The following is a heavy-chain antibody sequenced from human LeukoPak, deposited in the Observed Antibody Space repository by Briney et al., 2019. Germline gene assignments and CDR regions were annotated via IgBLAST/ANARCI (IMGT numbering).Heavy chain of an antibody. V-gene: IGHV3-23*01. Sequence: GGSLRLSCAASGFTFSSYAMSWVRQAPGKGLEWVSAISGSGGSTYYADSVRGRFTISRDNSKNTLYLQMNSLRAEDTAVYYCANPPDCNYDSSGYYSGWGQGTLVTVSS. CDR2: ISGSGGST. J-gene: IGHJ4*02. D-gene: IGHD3-22*01. CDR3: ANPPDCNYDSSGYYSG. CDR1: GFTFSSYA.